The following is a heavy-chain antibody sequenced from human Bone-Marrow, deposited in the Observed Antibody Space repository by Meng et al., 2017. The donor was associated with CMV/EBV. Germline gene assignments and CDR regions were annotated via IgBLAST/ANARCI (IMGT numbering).Heavy chain of an antibody. J-gene: IGHJ4*02. Sequence: GESLKISCAASGFTFSSYSMNWVRQAPGKGLEWVSSMSSSSTYIYYADSVKGRFTISRDNAKNSLYLQMNSLRAEDTAVYYCAREIPGGTVTMDYWGQGTLVTVSS. D-gene: IGHD4-11*01. CDR1: GFTFSSYS. CDR3: AREIPGGTVTMDY. CDR2: MSSSSTYI. V-gene: IGHV3-21*01.